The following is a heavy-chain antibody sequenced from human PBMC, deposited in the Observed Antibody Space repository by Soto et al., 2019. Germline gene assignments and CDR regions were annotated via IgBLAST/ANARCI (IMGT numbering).Heavy chain of an antibody. CDR1: GYRFTKNW. J-gene: IGHJ6*02. V-gene: IGHV5-10-1*01. CDR3: ARLPNRASYGMDV. Sequence: VESLKISCQGSGYRFTKNWINCFLQMPGKGLEWMGKIDPADSEIHYSPSFQGHYTISVDKSISTAYLEWADVKASDTAMYYCARLPNRASYGMDVWGQGTMVTVSS. CDR2: IDPADSEI.